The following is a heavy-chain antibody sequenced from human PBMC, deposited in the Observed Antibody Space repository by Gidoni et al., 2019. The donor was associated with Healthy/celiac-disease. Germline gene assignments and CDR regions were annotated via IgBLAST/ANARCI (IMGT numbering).Heavy chain of an antibody. J-gene: IGHJ4*02. CDR2: ISYCGRT. Sequence: QLQLQESRPGLVKPSETLSLTCTVSGGSISSSSYYRGWILQPPGKGLEWIGSISYCGRTYYSPSMKSRVTISVETCKNQFSLKRSSVTAADTAVYYCARHIVAVYYDYIWGSYPRAKPSDYWGQGTLVTVSS. CDR1: GGSISSSSYY. CDR3: ARHIVAVYYDYIWGSYPRAKPSDY. V-gene: IGHV4-39*01. D-gene: IGHD3-16*01.